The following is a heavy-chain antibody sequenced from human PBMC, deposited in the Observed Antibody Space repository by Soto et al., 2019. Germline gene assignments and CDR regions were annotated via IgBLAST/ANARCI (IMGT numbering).Heavy chain of an antibody. CDR2: IYYSGST. D-gene: IGHD1-26*01. J-gene: IGHJ4*02. CDR1: GGSISSDGYY. Sequence: QVQLQESGLGLVKPSQTLSLTCTVSGGSISSDGYYWNWIRQHPGKDLEWIGYIYYSGSTHYNPSLKSRVTISGDTSKNQFSLMLSSVTAADTAVYFCARGYSVNYLSFDHWGQGRLVTVSS. V-gene: IGHV4-31*03. CDR3: ARGYSVNYLSFDH.